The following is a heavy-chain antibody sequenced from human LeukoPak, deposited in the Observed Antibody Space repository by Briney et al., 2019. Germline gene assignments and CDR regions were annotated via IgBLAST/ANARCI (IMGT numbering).Heavy chain of an antibody. CDR3: AKDLDSRSWGAFDI. D-gene: IGHD6-13*01. Sequence: GSLRLSCAASAFTFSSYAMSWVRQAPGKGLEWVSAINGSGGSTYYADSVKGRFTISRDNSKSTLYLQMNSLRAEDTAVYYCAKDLDSRSWGAFDIWGQGTMVIVSS. CDR1: AFTFSSYA. CDR2: INGSGGST. J-gene: IGHJ3*02. V-gene: IGHV3-23*01.